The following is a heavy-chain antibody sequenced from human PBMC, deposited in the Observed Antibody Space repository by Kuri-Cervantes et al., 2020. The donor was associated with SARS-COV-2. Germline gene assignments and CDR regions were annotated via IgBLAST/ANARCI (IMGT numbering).Heavy chain of an antibody. V-gene: IGHV1-69*13. CDR3: ARDVGFGYSYGHSYGMDV. D-gene: IGHD5-18*01. CDR1: GGTFSSYA. J-gene: IGHJ6*02. Sequence: SVKVSCKASGGTFSSYAISWVRQAPGQGLEWMGGIIPIFGTANYAQKFQGRVTIIADESTSTAYMELSSLGSEDTAVYYCARDVGFGYSYGHSYGMDVWGQGTTVTVSS. CDR2: IIPIFGTA.